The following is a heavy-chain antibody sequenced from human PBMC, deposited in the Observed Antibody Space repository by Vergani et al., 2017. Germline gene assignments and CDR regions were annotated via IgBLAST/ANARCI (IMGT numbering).Heavy chain of an antibody. CDR3: ARGEGEPLDY. J-gene: IGHJ4*02. CDR2: IIPIFGTA. V-gene: IGHV1-69*01. D-gene: IGHD3-16*01. CDR1: GYTFTSYY. Sequence: QVQLVQSGAEVKKPGASVKVSCKASGYTFTSYYMHWVRQAPGQGLEWMGGIIPIFGTANYAQKFQGRVTITADESTSTAYMELSSLRSEDTAVYYCARGEGEPLDYWGQGTLVTVSS.